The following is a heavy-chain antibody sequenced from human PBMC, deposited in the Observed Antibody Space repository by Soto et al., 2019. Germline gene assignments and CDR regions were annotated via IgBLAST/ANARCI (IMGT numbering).Heavy chain of an antibody. V-gene: IGHV3-33*01. CDR3: ARAGRGGIPFDY. D-gene: IGHD3-10*01. J-gene: IGHJ4*02. Sequence: QVQLVESGGGVVQPGRSLRLSCAVSGFTLSTYGMHWVRQAPGRGLEWVAIIWDDADKKYYADSVKGRFTVSRDNSKNTLYLQMSSLGAEDTAVYYCARAGRGGIPFDYWGQGTLVTVSS. CDR1: GFTLSTYG. CDR2: IWDDADKK.